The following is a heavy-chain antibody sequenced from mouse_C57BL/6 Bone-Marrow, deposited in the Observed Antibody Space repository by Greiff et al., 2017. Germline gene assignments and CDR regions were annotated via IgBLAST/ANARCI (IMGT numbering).Heavy chain of an antibody. V-gene: IGHV5-6*02. J-gene: IGHJ4*01. Sequence: DVMLVESGGDLVKPGGSLKLSCAASGFTFSSYGMSWVRQTPDKRLEWVATISSGGSYTYYPDSVKGRFTISRDNAKNTLYLQMSSLKSEDTAMYYCARNYYAMDYWVQGTSVTVSS. CDR1: GFTFSSYG. CDR3: ARNYYAMDY. CDR2: ISSGGSYT.